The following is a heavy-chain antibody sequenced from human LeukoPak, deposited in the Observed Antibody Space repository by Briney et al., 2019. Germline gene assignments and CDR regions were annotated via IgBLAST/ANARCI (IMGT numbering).Heavy chain of an antibody. Sequence: PGGSLRLSCAASGFTFSSYGMHWVRQAPGKGLEWVAVISYDGSNKYYADSVKGRFTISRDNSKNTLYLQMNSLRAEDTAVYYCAKDAARNSDYYYYYMDVWGKGTTVTVSS. CDR3: AKDAARNSDYYYYYMDV. J-gene: IGHJ6*03. CDR2: ISYDGSNK. D-gene: IGHD4-23*01. V-gene: IGHV3-30*18. CDR1: GFTFSSYG.